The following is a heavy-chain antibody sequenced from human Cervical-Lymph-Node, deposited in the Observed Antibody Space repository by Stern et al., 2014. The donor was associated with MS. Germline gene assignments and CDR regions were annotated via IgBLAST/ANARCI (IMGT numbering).Heavy chain of an antibody. CDR1: GYTFTGYY. Sequence: VQPLQSGAEVKKPGASEKVSCKASGYTFTGYYLHWVRQAPGQGLAWMGWINPNSGGTNYAQKFQGWVTMTRDTSISTAYMELSRLRSDDTAVYYCARGGWFGPGHAFDIWGQGTMVTVSS. V-gene: IGHV1-2*04. J-gene: IGHJ3*02. CDR2: INPNSGGT. CDR3: ARGGWFGPGHAFDI. D-gene: IGHD3-10*01.